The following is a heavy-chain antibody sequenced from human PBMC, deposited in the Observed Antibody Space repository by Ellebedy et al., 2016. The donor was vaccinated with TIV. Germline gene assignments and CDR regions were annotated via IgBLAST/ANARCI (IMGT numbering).Heavy chain of an antibody. J-gene: IGHJ4*02. D-gene: IGHD1-26*01. CDR3: AKDLWELLRPHWEPFDY. CDR2: ISGSGGST. Sequence: PGGSLRLSCAASGFTFSSYAMSWVRQAPGKGLEWVSAISGSGGSTCYADSVKGRFTISRDNSKNTLYLQMNSLRAEDTAVYYCAKDLWELLRPHWEPFDYWGQGTLVTVSS. V-gene: IGHV3-23*01. CDR1: GFTFSSYA.